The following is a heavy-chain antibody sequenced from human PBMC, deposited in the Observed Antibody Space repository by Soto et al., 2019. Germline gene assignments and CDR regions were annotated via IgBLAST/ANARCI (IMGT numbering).Heavy chain of an antibody. CDR1: GYSFTNND. CDR3: ARMETFGSLNWFDP. D-gene: IGHD3-16*01. V-gene: IGHV1-8*01. Sequence: AASVKVSCKASGYSFTNNDVSWLRQATGQGLEWMGWMNPGSGDTGYAQKFQGRVTMTRDISIATAYMELSSLRSDDTAIYYCARMETFGSLNWFDPWGQGTLVTVSS. J-gene: IGHJ5*02. CDR2: MNPGSGDT.